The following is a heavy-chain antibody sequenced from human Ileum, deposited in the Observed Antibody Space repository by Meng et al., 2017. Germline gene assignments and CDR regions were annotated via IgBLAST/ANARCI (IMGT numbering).Heavy chain of an antibody. V-gene: IGHV3-21*01. CDR1: GFTFNTYT. Sequence: GGSLRLSCTASGFTFNTYTITWVGQAPGKGLEWVSSISSGSNYIYYLDSVKGRFTISRDNAKNSLFLHMSSLRAEDTAVYYCARVRGWFDLWGQGTLVTVSS. CDR3: ARVRGWFDL. J-gene: IGHJ5*02. CDR2: ISSGSNYI.